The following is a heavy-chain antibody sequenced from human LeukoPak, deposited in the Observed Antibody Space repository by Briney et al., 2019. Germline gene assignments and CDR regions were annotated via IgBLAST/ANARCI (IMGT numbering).Heavy chain of an antibody. Sequence: GGSLRLSCTGSGFSFRDYAMTWVRQAPGKGLEWVGLIRSKDDSGNTEYDVSVRGRFTISRDDYKTVAYLQMNSLKTDDTSIYYCTRGQKDFDCWGQGTLVTVSS. CDR1: GFSFRDYA. J-gene: IGHJ4*02. CDR2: IRSKDDSGNT. V-gene: IGHV3-49*04. CDR3: TRGQKDFDC.